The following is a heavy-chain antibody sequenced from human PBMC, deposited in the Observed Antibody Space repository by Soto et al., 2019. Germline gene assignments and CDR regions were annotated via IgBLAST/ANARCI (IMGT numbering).Heavy chain of an antibody. D-gene: IGHD6-13*01. CDR2: MNPNSGNT. V-gene: IGHV1-8*01. CDR1: GYTFTSYD. J-gene: IGHJ5*02. CDR3: ARGGLDSSSWYDSNWFDL. Sequence: ASVKVSCKASGYTFTSYDINWVRQATGQGLEWMGWMNPNSGNTGYAQKFQGRVTMTRNTSISTAYMELSSLRSEDTAVYYCARGGLDSSSWYDSNWFDLWGQGTLVTVS.